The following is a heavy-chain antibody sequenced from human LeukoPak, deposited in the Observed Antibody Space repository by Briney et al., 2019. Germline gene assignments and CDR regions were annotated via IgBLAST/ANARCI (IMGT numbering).Heavy chain of an antibody. CDR2: IYYSGKA. V-gene: IGHV4-39*01. Sequence: SETLSLTCAVSGGSISSSSSYWGWIRQPPGKGLEWIGSIYYSGKAYYNSSLKSRVTISVDQSNKKFSLKVSSVTAADAAVYFCARLECSGGTCYSGTFDYWGQGTLVTVSS. J-gene: IGHJ4*02. CDR1: GGSISSSSSY. CDR3: ARLECSGGTCYSGTFDY. D-gene: IGHD2-15*01.